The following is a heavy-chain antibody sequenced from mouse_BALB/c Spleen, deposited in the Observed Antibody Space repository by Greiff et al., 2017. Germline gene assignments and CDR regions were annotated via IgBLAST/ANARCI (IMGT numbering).Heavy chain of an antibody. D-gene: IGHD2-4*01. CDR3: ARGMITTERSYFDY. CDR1: GFTFSSYA. J-gene: IGHJ2*01. V-gene: IGHV5-9-4*01. CDR2: ISSGGSYT. Sequence: EVKLVESGGGLVKPGGSLKLSCAASGFTFSSYAMSWVRQSPEKRLEWVAEISSGGSYTYYPDTVTGRFTISRDNAKNTLYLEMSSLRSEDTAMYYCARGMITTERSYFDYWGQGTTLTVSS.